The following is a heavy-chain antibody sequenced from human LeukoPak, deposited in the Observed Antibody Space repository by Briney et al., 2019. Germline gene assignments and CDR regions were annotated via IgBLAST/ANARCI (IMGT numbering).Heavy chain of an antibody. J-gene: IGHJ4*02. CDR3: ARRGSIAVAGGEGDY. Sequence: GESLKISCKGSGYSFTSYWIGWVSQMPGKGLEWMGIIYPGDSDTRYSPSFQGQVTISADKSISTAYLQWSSLKASDTAMYYCARRGSIAVAGGEGDYWGQGTLVTVSS. D-gene: IGHD6-19*01. CDR2: IYPGDSDT. CDR1: GYSFTSYW. V-gene: IGHV5-51*01.